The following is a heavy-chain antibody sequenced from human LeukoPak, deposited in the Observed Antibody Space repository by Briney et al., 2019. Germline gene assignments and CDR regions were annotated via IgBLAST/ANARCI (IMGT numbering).Heavy chain of an antibody. Sequence: GGSLRLSCVASGFTFSTYSMNWVRQAPGKGLEWVSSISATGTYTYYADSVKGRSTISRDSAKNSLYLQMSSLRAEDTAVYYCARVGAYTDYAPDYGGQGTLVTVSS. CDR3: ARVGAYTDYAPDY. D-gene: IGHD4-17*01. V-gene: IGHV3-21*01. J-gene: IGHJ4*02. CDR1: GFTFSTYS. CDR2: ISATGTYT.